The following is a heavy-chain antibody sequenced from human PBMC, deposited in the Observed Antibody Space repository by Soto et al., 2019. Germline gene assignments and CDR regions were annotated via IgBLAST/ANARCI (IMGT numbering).Heavy chain of an antibody. CDR3: ARGRYCLTGRCFPNWFDS. CDR2: IYKSATT. J-gene: IGHJ5*01. CDR1: GDSISSVDYF. Sequence: SETLSLTCSVSGDSISSVDYFWAWIRQPPGQALEYIGYIYKSATTHYNPSFESRVAIALDTSKSQFSLNVTSVTAADTAVYFCARGRYCLTGRCFPNWFDSWGQGTLVTVLL. D-gene: IGHD2-15*01. V-gene: IGHV4-30-4*01.